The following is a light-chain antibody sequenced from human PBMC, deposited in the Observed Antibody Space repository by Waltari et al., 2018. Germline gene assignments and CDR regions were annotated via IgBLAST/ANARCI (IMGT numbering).Light chain of an antibody. CDR1: SSDVGCYNY. J-gene: IGLJ1*01. CDR2: EVS. V-gene: IGLV2-14*01. CDR3: SSYTSSSTSLYV. Sequence: QPALTQPASVSGSPGQSITISCTGTSSDVGCYNYVSWYQQHPGKAPKLMIYEVSNRPPGVSNRFSGSKSGNTASRTISGLQAEDEADYYCSSYTSSSTSLYVFGTGTKVTVL.